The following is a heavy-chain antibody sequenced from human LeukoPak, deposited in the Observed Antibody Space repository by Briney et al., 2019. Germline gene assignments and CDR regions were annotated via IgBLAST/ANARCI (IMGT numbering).Heavy chain of an antibody. D-gene: IGHD3-22*01. CDR3: AGDRYYYDSSGYYLSY. Sequence: SETLSLTCAVYGGSFSGYYWSWIRQPPGKGLESIGEINHSGSTNYNPSLKSRVTISVDTSKNQFSLKLSSVTAADTAVYYCAGDRYYYDSSGYYLSYWGQGTLVTVSS. CDR1: GGSFSGYY. CDR2: INHSGST. J-gene: IGHJ4*02. V-gene: IGHV4-34*01.